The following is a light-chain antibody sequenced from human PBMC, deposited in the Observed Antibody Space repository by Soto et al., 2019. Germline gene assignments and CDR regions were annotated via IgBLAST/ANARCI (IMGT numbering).Light chain of an antibody. Sequence: QAVVTQSPSASASLGASVKLTCTLSSGHSSYAIAWHQQQREKGPRYLMKLNSDGSHSKGDGIPDRFSGSSSGTERYLTISSLQSEDEADYYCQTWSTGIRVFGGGTKLTVL. CDR3: QTWSTGIRV. V-gene: IGLV4-69*01. CDR1: SGHSSYA. CDR2: LNSDGSH. J-gene: IGLJ3*02.